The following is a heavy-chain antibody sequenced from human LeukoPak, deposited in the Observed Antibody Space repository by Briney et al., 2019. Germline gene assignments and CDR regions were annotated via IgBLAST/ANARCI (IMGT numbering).Heavy chain of an antibody. CDR1: GSTFRNYA. J-gene: IGHJ4*02. CDR2: ISGAGGGT. Sequence: PGGSLRLSCAASGSTFRNYAMTWVRQAPGKGLEWVSAISGAGGGTYYADSVKGRFTISRDNSKDTLYLQMNSLRADDTAIYYCAQARDLVVVVADYWDQGTLVAVSS. D-gene: IGHD2-15*01. CDR3: AQARDLVVVVADY. V-gene: IGHV3-23*01.